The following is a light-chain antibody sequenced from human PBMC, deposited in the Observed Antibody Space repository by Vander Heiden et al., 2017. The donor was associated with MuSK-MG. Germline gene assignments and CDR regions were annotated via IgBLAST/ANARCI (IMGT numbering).Light chain of an antibody. V-gene: IGKV1-5*03. Sequence: DIQMTQSPSTLSTSVGDRVTITCRASQSISSWLAWYQQKPGKAPKLLIYQASSLESGVPSRFSGSGSGTEFTLTISSLQPDDFATYYCQQDSNYPRTFGQGTMVAIK. J-gene: IGKJ1*01. CDR2: QAS. CDR1: QSISSW. CDR3: QQDSNYPRT.